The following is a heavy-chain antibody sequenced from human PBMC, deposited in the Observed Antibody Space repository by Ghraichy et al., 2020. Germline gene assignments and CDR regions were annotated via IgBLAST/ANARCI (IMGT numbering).Heavy chain of an antibody. CDR1: NGPFDSYY. D-gene: IGHD6-13*01. CDR3: ARGRKSSQQLVPLPFDY. Sequence: SETLSLTCAVYNGPFDSYYWSWIGQPPGKGLEWIGEINHIASASYSPSLKSRVTLSVDRSKNQFSLRLSSVTAADTAVYYCARGRKSSQQLVPLPFDYWGQGTLVNVSS. CDR2: INHIASA. J-gene: IGHJ4*02. V-gene: IGHV4-34*01.